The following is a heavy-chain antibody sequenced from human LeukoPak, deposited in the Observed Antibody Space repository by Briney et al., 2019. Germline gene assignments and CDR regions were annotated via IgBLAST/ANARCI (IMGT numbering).Heavy chain of an antibody. Sequence: ASVKVSCKASGYIFTDYYMHWVRQAPGQRLEWMGWVNAGDGNTKYSQKFQGRVTITRDTSASTAYMELSSLRSEDTAVFYCARAPSSGWYYDYWGQGTLVTVSS. CDR1: GYIFTDYY. CDR2: VNAGDGNT. V-gene: IGHV1-3*01. CDR3: ARAPSSGWYYDY. J-gene: IGHJ4*02. D-gene: IGHD6-19*01.